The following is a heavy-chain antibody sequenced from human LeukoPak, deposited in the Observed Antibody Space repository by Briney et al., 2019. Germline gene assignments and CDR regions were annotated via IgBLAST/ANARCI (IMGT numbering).Heavy chain of an antibody. J-gene: IGHJ4*02. V-gene: IGHV3-30*18. CDR3: AKDRIAVAGYVSYFDY. D-gene: IGHD6-19*01. CDR1: GFTFSSYG. Sequence: PGGSLRLSCAASGFTFSSYGMHWVRQAPGKGLEWVAVISYDGSNKYYADSVKGRFTISRDNSKNTLYLQMNSLRAEDTAVYYCAKDRIAVAGYVSYFDYWGQGTLVTVSS. CDR2: ISYDGSNK.